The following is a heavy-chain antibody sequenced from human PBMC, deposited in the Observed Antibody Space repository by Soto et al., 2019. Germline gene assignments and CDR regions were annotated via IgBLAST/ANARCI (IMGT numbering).Heavy chain of an antibody. CDR2: IYYSGST. Sequence: PSETLSLTCTVSGGSISSGDYYWSWIRQPPGKGLEWIGYIYYSGSTYYNPSLKSRVTISVDTSKNQFSLKLSSVTAADTAVYYCARRYSYGYWSPWWFDPWGQGTLVTVSS. V-gene: IGHV4-30-4*01. CDR1: GGSISSGDYY. D-gene: IGHD5-18*01. CDR3: ARRYSYGYWSPWWFDP. J-gene: IGHJ5*02.